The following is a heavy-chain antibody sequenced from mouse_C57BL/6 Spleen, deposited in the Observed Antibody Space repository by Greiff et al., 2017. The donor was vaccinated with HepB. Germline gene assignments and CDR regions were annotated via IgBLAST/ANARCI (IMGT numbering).Heavy chain of an antibody. Sequence: QVQLQQSGPELVKPGASVKISCKASGYAFSSSWMNWVKQRPGKGLEWIGRIYPGDGDTNYNGKFKGKATLTADKSSSTAYMQLSRLTSEDSAVYFCAPRGAVDYYAMDYWGQGTSVTVSS. J-gene: IGHJ4*01. CDR3: APRGAVDYYAMDY. CDR1: GYAFSSSW. CDR2: IYPGDGDT. V-gene: IGHV1-82*01. D-gene: IGHD1-1*01.